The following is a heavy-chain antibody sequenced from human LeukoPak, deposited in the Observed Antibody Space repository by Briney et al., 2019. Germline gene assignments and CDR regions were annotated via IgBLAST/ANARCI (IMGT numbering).Heavy chain of an antibody. J-gene: IGHJ5*02. D-gene: IGHD3-10*01. CDR2: ISAYNGNT. Sequence: ASVKVSCKASGYTFTSYGISWVRQAPGRGLEWMGWISAYNGNTNYAQKLQGRVTITTDTSTSTAYMELRSLRSDDTAVYYCARDYYYGSPRLDPWGQGTLVTVSS. V-gene: IGHV1-18*01. CDR1: GYTFTSYG. CDR3: ARDYYYGSPRLDP.